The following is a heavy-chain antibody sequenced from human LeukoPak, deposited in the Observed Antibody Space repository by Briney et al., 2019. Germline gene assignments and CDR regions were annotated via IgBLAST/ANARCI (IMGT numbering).Heavy chain of an antibody. Sequence: GGSLRLSCAASGFTFSDYSMTWVRQAPGKGLEWVSAVTAGGFPDYADSVKGRFTISRDNSKNTLYLQMNSLRAEDTAVYYCARGVPPDFDYWGQGTLVTVSS. CDR3: ARGVPPDFDY. D-gene: IGHD2-2*01. J-gene: IGHJ4*02. V-gene: IGHV3-23*01. CDR1: GFTFSDYS. CDR2: VTAGGFP.